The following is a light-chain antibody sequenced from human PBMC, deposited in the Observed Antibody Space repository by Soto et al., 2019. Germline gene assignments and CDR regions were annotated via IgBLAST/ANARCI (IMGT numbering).Light chain of an antibody. J-gene: IGLJ1*01. CDR2: EVS. CDR3: ISYTTRRIYV. V-gene: IGLV2-14*01. CDR1: GNDVGAYNY. Sequence: QSVLTQPRSVSGSPGQSVTISCTGTGNDVGAYNYVSWYQQHPGRPPKLMIYEVSGRPSGVSSRFSGSKSVNTASLTISGLQAEDEADYYCISYTTRRIYVFGTGTKVTVL.